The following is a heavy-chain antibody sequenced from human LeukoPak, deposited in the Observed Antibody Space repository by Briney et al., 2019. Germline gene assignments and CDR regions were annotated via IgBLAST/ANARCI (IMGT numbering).Heavy chain of an antibody. CDR3: ARSHTVTTYYFDY. CDR1: GFTFSSYA. Sequence: GGSLRLSSAASGFTFSSYAMHWVRQAPGKGLEYVSAISSNGGSTYYANSVKGRFTISRDDSKNTLYLQMGSLRAEDMAVYYCARSHTVTTYYFDYWGQGTLVTVSS. J-gene: IGHJ4*02. V-gene: IGHV3-64*01. D-gene: IGHD4-17*01. CDR2: ISSNGGST.